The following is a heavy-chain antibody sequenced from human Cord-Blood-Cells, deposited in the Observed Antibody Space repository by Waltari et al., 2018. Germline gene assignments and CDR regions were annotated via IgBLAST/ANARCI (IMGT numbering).Heavy chain of an antibody. J-gene: IGHJ4*02. CDR3: ARGAANWGSRKPYYFDY. Sequence: QVQLVQSGSEVKKPGSSVKVSCKASGGTFSSYAISWVRQAPGQGLEWMGGIIPIIGTANYAQKFQGRVTITADESTSTAYMELSSLRSEDTAVYYCARGAANWGSRKPYYFDYWGQGTLVTVSS. D-gene: IGHD7-27*01. V-gene: IGHV1-69*01. CDR1: GGTFSSYA. CDR2: IIPIIGTA.